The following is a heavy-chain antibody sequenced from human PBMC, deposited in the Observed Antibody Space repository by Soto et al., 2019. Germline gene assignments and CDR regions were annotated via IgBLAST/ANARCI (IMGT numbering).Heavy chain of an antibody. CDR1: GYTLTNYD. CDR3: AREPKYYYDSSGYYGAFDI. D-gene: IGHD3-22*01. V-gene: IGHV1-8*01. J-gene: IGHJ3*02. Sequence: ASVKVSCKASGYTLTNYDINWLRQATGQGLEWMGWMNPNSGNTGYAQKFQGRVTMTRNTSISTAYMELSSLRSDDTAVYYCAREPKYYYDSSGYYGAFDIWGQGTMVTVSS. CDR2: MNPNSGNT.